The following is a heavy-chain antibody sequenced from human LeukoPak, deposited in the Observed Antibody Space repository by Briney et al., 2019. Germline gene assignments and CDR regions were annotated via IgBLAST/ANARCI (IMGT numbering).Heavy chain of an antibody. D-gene: IGHD3-22*01. Sequence: ASVTVSCKASGYTFTSYGISWVRQAPGQGLEWMGWISAYNGNTNYAQKLQGRVTMTTDTSTSTAYMELRSLRSDDTAVYYCAGPNYYDSSGYYDWGQGTLVTVSS. J-gene: IGHJ4*02. CDR1: GYTFTSYG. V-gene: IGHV1-18*01. CDR2: ISAYNGNT. CDR3: AGPNYYDSSGYYD.